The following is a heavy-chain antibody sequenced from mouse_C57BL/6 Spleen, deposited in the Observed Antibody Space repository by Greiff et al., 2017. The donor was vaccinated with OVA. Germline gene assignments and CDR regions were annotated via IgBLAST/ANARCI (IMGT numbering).Heavy chain of an antibody. V-gene: IGHV1-64*01. CDR2: IHPNSGST. Sequence: VQLQQPGAELVKPGASVKLSCKASGYTFTSYWMHWVKQRPGQGLEWIGMIHPNSGSTNYNEKFKSKATLTVDKSSSTAYMQLSSLTSEDSAVYYCAVYYDYDGGFAYWGQGTLVTVSA. CDR1: GYTFTSYW. CDR3: AVYYDYDGGFAY. D-gene: IGHD2-4*01. J-gene: IGHJ3*01.